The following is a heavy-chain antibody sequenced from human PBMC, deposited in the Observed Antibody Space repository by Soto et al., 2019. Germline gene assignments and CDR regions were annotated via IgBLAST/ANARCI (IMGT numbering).Heavy chain of an antibody. CDR3: ARGSGWYYF. Sequence: PSETLSLTCTFSGGSISSYYWSWIRQPPGKGLEWIGHSGNTNYNPSFKSRVTISVDTSKNQLSLKLDSVTAADTAVYYCARGSGWYYFWGQGTQVTVS. J-gene: IGHJ4*02. CDR1: GGSISSYY. CDR2: SGNT. D-gene: IGHD6-19*01. V-gene: IGHV4-59*01.